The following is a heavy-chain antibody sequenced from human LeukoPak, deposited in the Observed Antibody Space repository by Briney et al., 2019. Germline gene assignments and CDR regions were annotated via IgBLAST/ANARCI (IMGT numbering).Heavy chain of an antibody. Sequence: ASVKVSCKASGYTFTGYYMHWVRQAPGQGLEWMGWINPNSGGTNYAQKFQGRVTMTRDTSISTAYMELSRLRSDDTAVYYCARVRREQYHPFDYWGQGTLVTVSS. D-gene: IGHD2-2*01. CDR3: ARVRREQYHPFDY. J-gene: IGHJ4*02. CDR2: INPNSGGT. CDR1: GYTFTGYY. V-gene: IGHV1-2*02.